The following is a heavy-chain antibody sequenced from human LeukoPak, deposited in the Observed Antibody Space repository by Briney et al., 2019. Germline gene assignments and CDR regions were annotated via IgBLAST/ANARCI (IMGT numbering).Heavy chain of an antibody. Sequence: ASVKVSCKASGYTFTSYGISWVRQAPGQGLEWMGWISAYNGNTNYAQKLQGRVTMTTDTSTSTAYMELRSLRSDDTAVYYCARDESTVVTPWAFDIWGQGTMVTVSS. D-gene: IGHD4-23*01. CDR3: ARDESTVVTPWAFDI. CDR2: ISAYNGNT. CDR1: GYTFTSYG. V-gene: IGHV1-18*01. J-gene: IGHJ3*02.